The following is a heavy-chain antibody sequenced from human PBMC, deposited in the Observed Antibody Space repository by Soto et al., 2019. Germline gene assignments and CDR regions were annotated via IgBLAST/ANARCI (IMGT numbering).Heavy chain of an antibody. CDR3: AKTTKYSYAQGYFDY. V-gene: IGHV3-23*01. D-gene: IGHD5-18*01. J-gene: IGHJ4*02. CDR2: ISGSGGST. CDR1: GFTFSSYA. Sequence: GGSLRLSCAASGFTFSSYAMSWVRQAPGKGLEWVSAISGSGGSTYYADSVKGRFTISRDSSKNTLYLQMNSLRAEDTAVYYCAKTTKYSYAQGYFDYWGQGTLVTVSS.